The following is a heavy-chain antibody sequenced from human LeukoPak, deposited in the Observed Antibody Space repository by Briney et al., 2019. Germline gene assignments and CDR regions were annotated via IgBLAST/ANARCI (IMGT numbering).Heavy chain of an antibody. CDR1: GFSFSSYG. Sequence: GGSLRLSCAASGFSFSSYGMHWVRQTSGKGLELVAFIRYDGNEKYYAGSVQGRFTVARDNSKNTLYLQMNSLRAEDTAVYYCAKGGSYSLSHAFDIWGQGTMVTASS. J-gene: IGHJ3*02. CDR3: AKGGSYSLSHAFDI. CDR2: IRYDGNEK. V-gene: IGHV3-30*02. D-gene: IGHD1-26*01.